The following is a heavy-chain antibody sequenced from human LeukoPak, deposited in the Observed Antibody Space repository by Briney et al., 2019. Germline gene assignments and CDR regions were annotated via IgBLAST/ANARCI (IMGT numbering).Heavy chain of an antibody. J-gene: IGHJ6*02. V-gene: IGHV3-23*01. CDR2: ISGSGGST. Sequence: GGSLRLSCAASGFTFSSYAMSWVRQAPGKGLEWVSAISGSGGSTYYADSVKGRFTISRDNSKNTLYVQMNSLRAEDTAVYYCVRASGGGTTSFNDVWGRGTTVTVSS. CDR1: GFTFSSYA. CDR3: VRASGGGTTSFNDV. D-gene: IGHD2-2*01.